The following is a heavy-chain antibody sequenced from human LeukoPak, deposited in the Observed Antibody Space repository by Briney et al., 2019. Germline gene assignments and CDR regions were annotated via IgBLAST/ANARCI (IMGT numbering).Heavy chain of an antibody. J-gene: IGHJ4*02. Sequence: SETLSLTCTVSGGSISSSSYYWGWIRQPPGKGLEWIGSIYYSGSTYYNPSLKSRVTISVDTSKNQFSLKLSSVTAADTAVYYCASTSGTYYDFWSGYYPFDYWGQGTLVTVSS. V-gene: IGHV4-39*01. CDR1: GGSISSSSYY. D-gene: IGHD3-3*01. CDR2: IYYSGST. CDR3: ASTSGTYYDFWSGYYPFDY.